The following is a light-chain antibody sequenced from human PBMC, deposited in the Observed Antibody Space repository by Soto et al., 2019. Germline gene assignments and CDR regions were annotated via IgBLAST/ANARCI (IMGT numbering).Light chain of an antibody. J-gene: IGKJ5*01. V-gene: IGKV1-39*01. CDR2: AAS. CDR3: QQGYTTPIT. Sequence: DIQMTQSPSSLSASVVERVTITCRTSQTINNYLNWYQLKPGKAPKPLIYAASSLQSGVPSRFSGSGSGTEFTLTIISVQPEDFATYSCQQGYTTPITFGQGTRLENK. CDR1: QTINNY.